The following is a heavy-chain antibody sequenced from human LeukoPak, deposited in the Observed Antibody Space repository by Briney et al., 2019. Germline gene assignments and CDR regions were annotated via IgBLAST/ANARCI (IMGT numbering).Heavy chain of an antibody. J-gene: IGHJ4*02. CDR3: AKAEGAWESLPIDH. D-gene: IGHD1-26*01. V-gene: IGHV3-9*01. CDR1: GFTFDDYA. CDR2: IIWNSGTI. Sequence: GGSLRLSCAASGFTFDDYAMHWARQAPGKGLEWVSGIIWNSGTIVYADSVKGRFTISRDNAKNSLYLQMNSLRAEDTAFYYCAKAEGAWESLPIDHWGQGTLVTVSS.